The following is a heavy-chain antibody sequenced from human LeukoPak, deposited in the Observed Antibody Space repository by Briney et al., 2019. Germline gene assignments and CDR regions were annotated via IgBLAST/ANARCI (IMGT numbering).Heavy chain of an antibody. J-gene: IGHJ4*02. CDR2: INHSGST. CDR1: GGSFSGYY. Sequence: SETLSLTCAVYGGSFSGYYWNWIRQPPGKGLEWIGEINHSGSTNYNSSLKSRVTISVDTSKNQFSLKLSSVTAADTAVYYCASASSPMVKGYFDYWGQGALVTVSS. CDR3: ASASSPMVKGYFDY. D-gene: IGHD5-18*01. V-gene: IGHV4-34*01.